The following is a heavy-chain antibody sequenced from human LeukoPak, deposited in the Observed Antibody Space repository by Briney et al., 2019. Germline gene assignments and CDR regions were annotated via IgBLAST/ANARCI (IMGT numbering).Heavy chain of an antibody. CDR1: GFTFSSYG. CDR3: VRYCNGGSCYRDAFDI. V-gene: IGHV3-33*01. CDR2: IWYDGNNK. J-gene: IGHJ3*02. D-gene: IGHD2-15*01. Sequence: SGGSLRLSCAASGFTFSSYGMYWVRQAPGKGLEWVALIWYDGNNKYYADSVKGRFTICRDNSKNTLYLQMNSLRAEDTAVYYCVRYCNGGSCYRDAFDIWGQGTMVTVSS.